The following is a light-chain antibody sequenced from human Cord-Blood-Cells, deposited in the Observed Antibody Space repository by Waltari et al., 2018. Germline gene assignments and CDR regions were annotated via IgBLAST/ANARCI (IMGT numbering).Light chain of an antibody. V-gene: IGLV3-19*01. J-gene: IGLJ2*01. CDR2: GKN. Sequence: SSELTQDPAVSVALGQTVRITCQGDSLRSYYASWYQQKPGQAPVLVIHGKNNRPSGIPDRFSGSSSGNTASLTITGAQAEDEADYYCNSRDSSGKRVFGGGTKLTVL. CDR3: NSRDSSGKRV. CDR1: SLRSYY.